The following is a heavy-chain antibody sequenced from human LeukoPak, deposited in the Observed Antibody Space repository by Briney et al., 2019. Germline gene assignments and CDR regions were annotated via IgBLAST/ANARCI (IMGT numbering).Heavy chain of an antibody. CDR1: GYSFTSYW. J-gene: IGHJ4*02. CDR3: ARLSSGGSCGTISCYALRY. V-gene: IGHV5-51*01. CDR2: VYPRDSDT. Sequence: NLGESLKISCKGSGYSFTSYWITWVRQIPGKGLEWMGIVYPRDSDTRYSPSFQGQVTISADKSISTAYLQWGSLRASDTAMYYCARLSSGGSCGTISCYALRYWGQGTLVTVSS. D-gene: IGHD2-2*01.